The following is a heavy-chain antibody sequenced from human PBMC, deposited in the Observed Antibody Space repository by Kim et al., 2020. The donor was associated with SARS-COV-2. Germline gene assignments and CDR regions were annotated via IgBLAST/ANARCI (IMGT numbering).Heavy chain of an antibody. Sequence: SVKVSCKASGGTFSSYAISWVRQAPGQGLEWMGGIIPIFGTANYAQKFQGRVTITADESTSTAYMELSSLRSEDTAVYYCARDLVDPIVVVVAATRWYYGMDVWGQGTTVTVSS. CDR2: IIPIFGTA. CDR1: GGTFSSYA. D-gene: IGHD2-15*01. J-gene: IGHJ6*02. V-gene: IGHV1-69*13. CDR3: ARDLVDPIVVVVAATRWYYGMDV.